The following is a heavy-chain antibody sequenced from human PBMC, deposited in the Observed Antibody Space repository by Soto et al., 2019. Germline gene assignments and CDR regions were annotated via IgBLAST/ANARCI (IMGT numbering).Heavy chain of an antibody. CDR1: GYPCTGSY. CDR3: ARAALAASRSGDHAMDI. CDR2: INPKIGYS. Sequence: ASVNYSFKASGYPCTGSYIHWVRQAPGQGLEWMGWINPKIGYSKYAKKFQGRVTMTTDTSITTAFRELSGLRSDDTAMFSCARAALAASRSGDHAMDIWDQQSTVIVS. J-gene: IGHJ6*02. V-gene: IGHV1-2*02. D-gene: IGHD6-13*01.